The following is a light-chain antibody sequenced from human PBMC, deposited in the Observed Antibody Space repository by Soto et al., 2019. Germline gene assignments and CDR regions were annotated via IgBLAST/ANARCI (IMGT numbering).Light chain of an antibody. V-gene: IGKV3-15*01. Sequence: EIILTQSPASLSVSPGERATLSCRASQSVNNNLAWYQQKPGQAPRLLIYGASTRATGIPGRFRGSGSGTEFTLPITSLQSEDFAVYFCQQYNNLPPDTFCQGTKLEIK. J-gene: IGKJ2*01. CDR1: QSVNNN. CDR3: QQYNNLPPDT. CDR2: GAS.